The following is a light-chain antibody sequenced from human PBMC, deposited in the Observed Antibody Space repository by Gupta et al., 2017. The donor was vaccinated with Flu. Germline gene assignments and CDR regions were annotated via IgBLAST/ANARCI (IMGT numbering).Light chain of an antibody. CDR3: SSYTSISTFYV. CDR2: DVS. CDR1: SSDVGRSDS. J-gene: IGLJ1*01. V-gene: IGLV2-14*03. Sequence: GTSSDVGRSDSVSWYQQHPGKAPKLLIYDVSNRPSGVSSRFSGSKSGNTASLTISGLQAEDETDYYCSSYTSISTFYVFCTGTKVTVL.